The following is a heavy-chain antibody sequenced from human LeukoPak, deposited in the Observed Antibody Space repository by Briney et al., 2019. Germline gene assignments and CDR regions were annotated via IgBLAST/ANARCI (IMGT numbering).Heavy chain of an antibody. CDR3: ARGGAARLHFQN. CDR1: GGSISSYH. Sequence: PSETLSLTCTVSGGSISSYHWSWFRQAPGKGLEWIGYMYNSGSTNFNPSLKSRVTISVDTSKNQFSLKLSSVTAADTAVYYCARGGAARLHFQNWGQGTLVTVSS. D-gene: IGHD6-6*01. J-gene: IGHJ1*01. CDR2: MYNSGST. V-gene: IGHV4-59*01.